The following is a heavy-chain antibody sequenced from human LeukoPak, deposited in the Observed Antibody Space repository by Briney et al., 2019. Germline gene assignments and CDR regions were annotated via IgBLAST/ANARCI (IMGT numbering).Heavy chain of an antibody. CDR2: ISDSSSST. CDR1: GFTFSSYA. V-gene: IGHV3-23*01. CDR3: AKAPVTTCRGAFCYPFDY. Sequence: PGGSLRLSCAASGFTFSSYAMSWIRQAPGKGLEWVSFISDSSSSTYYADSVKGRFTISRYSSKNTLFLQMNRLRPEDAAVYYCAKAPVTTCRGAFCYPFDYWGLGTLVTVSS. D-gene: IGHD2-15*01. J-gene: IGHJ4*02.